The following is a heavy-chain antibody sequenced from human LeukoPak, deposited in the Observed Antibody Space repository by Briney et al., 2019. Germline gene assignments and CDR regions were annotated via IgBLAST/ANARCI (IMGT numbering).Heavy chain of an antibody. J-gene: IGHJ4*02. V-gene: IGHV3-23*01. Sequence: GGSLRLSCAASGFTFSSYGMSWVRQAPGKGLEWVSAISGSGGSTYYADSVKGRFTISRDNSKNTLYLQMNSLRAEDTAVYYCARDRRKGVIDYWGQGTLVTVSS. CDR3: ARDRRKGVIDY. CDR2: ISGSGGST. CDR1: GFTFSSYG. D-gene: IGHD1-14*01.